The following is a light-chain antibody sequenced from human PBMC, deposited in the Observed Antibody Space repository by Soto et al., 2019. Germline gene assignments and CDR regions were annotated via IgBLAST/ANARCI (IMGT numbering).Light chain of an antibody. V-gene: IGLV2-14*01. CDR1: SSDVGGYNY. Sequence: QSVLTQPASVSGSPGQSIAISCIGTSSDVGGYNYVSWYQQHPGKAPKVMIYDVSNRPSGVSDRFSGSKSGNTASLTISGLQADDEADYYCSSYTSGSLYVFGTGTKVTVL. CDR3: SSYTSGSLYV. CDR2: DVS. J-gene: IGLJ1*01.